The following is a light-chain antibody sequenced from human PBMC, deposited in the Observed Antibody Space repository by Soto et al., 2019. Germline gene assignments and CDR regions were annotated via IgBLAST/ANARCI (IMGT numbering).Light chain of an antibody. CDR2: EVS. V-gene: IGLV2-14*02. Sequence: QSALTQPASVSGSPGQSITISCIATNNNVGTYYLVSWYQQHPGKAPKLIIFEVSNRPSGVSNRFSGSKSGNTASLTISGLQAEDEADYYCSSYINTNTLVFAGGTKLTVL. CDR1: NNNVGTYYL. CDR3: SSYINTNTLV. J-gene: IGLJ2*01.